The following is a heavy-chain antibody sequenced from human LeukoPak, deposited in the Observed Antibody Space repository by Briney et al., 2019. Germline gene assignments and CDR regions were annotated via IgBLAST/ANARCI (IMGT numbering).Heavy chain of an antibody. J-gene: IGHJ3*02. V-gene: IGHV4-30-4*01. Sequence: SQTLSLTCTVSGGSISSGDYYWSWLRQPPGKGLEWIGYIYYSGSTYYNPSLKSRVTISVDTSKNQFSLKLSSVTAADTAVYYCAGPPRYLDWLLPSWGAFDIWGRGTMVTVSS. D-gene: IGHD3-9*01. CDR3: AGPPRYLDWLLPSWGAFDI. CDR1: GGSISSGDYY. CDR2: IYYSGST.